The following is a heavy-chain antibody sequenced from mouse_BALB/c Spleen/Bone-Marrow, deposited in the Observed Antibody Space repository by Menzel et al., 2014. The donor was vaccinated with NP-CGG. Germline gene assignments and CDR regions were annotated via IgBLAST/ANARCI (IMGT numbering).Heavy chain of an antibody. CDR1: GFDFSRFW. V-gene: IGHV4-1*02. CDR2: INPDSSTI. D-gene: IGHD1-1*01. CDR3: SRLNYYGNFFV. Sequence: EAQLVESGGGLVQPGGSLKLSCAASGFDFSRFWMSWVRQAPGKGLEWIGEINPDSSTINYTPSLKDKFIISRDNAKNTLYLQMSKVRSESTALYYCSRLNYYGNFFVWGTETTVTVSS. J-gene: IGHJ1*03.